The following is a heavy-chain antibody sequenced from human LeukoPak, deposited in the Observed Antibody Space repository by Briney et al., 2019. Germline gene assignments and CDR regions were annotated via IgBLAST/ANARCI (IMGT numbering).Heavy chain of an antibody. D-gene: IGHD6-19*01. Sequence: SEPLSLTCTASGVPVSSGSYYWRWIRQPPGKVLERIGYIYYSGNTNYHPSLKSRVTISVDTSKNQFSLKLSSVTAADTAVYYCARDRYGAVDYWGQGTLVTVSS. V-gene: IGHV4-61*01. CDR3: ARDRYGAVDY. CDR2: IYYSGNT. J-gene: IGHJ4*02. CDR1: GVPVSSGSYY.